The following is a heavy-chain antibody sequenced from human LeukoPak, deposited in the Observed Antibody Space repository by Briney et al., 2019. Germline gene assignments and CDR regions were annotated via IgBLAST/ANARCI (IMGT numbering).Heavy chain of an antibody. CDR1: GYTFPVYE. V-gene: IGHV1-8*01. Sequence: ASVSVSCTASGYTFPVYEIYWVRQASGQGLECMGWMNPYSNSTDSAQKFQGRLTMTSDISISTAYMELSSLRPEDTAVYFCARAKGTAGRYGMDVWGQGTTVIVSS. J-gene: IGHJ6*02. CDR3: ARAKGTAGRYGMDV. D-gene: IGHD5-18*01. CDR2: MNPYSNST.